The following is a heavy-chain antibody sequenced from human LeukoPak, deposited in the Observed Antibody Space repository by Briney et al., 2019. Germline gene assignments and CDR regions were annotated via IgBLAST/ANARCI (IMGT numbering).Heavy chain of an antibody. CDR1: GFSFSNYA. CDR2: ISYDGSNK. V-gene: IGHV3-30-3*01. CDR3: ARVRLADERAWAY. J-gene: IGHJ4*02. Sequence: GGSLRLSCVASGFSFSNYAMSWVRQAPGKGLEWMAVISYDGSNKYYADSVKGRFTISRDNSKNTLYLQMNSLRAEDTAVYFCARVRLADERAWAYWGQGTLVTVSS. D-gene: IGHD3-3*02.